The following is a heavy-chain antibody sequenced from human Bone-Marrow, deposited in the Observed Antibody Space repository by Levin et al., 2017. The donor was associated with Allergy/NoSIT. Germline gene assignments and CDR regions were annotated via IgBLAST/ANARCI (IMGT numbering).Heavy chain of an antibody. V-gene: IGHV1-8*01. CDR3: ARVPSWDTNYGMDV. CDR2: MNPNSGNT. Sequence: ASVKVSCKASGYTFTSYDINWVRQATGQGLEWMGWMNPNSGNTGYAQKFQGRVTMTRNTSISTAYMELSSLRSEDTAVYYCARVPSWDTNYGMDVWGQGTTVTVSS. J-gene: IGHJ6*02. CDR1: GYTFTSYD. D-gene: IGHD2-2*02.